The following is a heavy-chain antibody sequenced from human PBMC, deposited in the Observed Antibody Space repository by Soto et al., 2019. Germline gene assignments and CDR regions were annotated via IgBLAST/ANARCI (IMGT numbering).Heavy chain of an antibody. D-gene: IGHD3-3*02. CDR1: GYSFSNYE. J-gene: IGHJ4*02. V-gene: IGHV1-18*01. Sequence: QVQLVQSGAELKKPGASVKVSCKASGYSFSNYEISWVRQAPGQGLEWMGWISPNNGNTNYAQQFQCRFIMTSNTSTRTAYMVMTSLRSDDTAVYYCATRHWTINNFGVVTEDHYWGQGTLVTVSP. CDR2: ISPNNGNT. CDR3: ATRHWTINNFGVVTEDHY.